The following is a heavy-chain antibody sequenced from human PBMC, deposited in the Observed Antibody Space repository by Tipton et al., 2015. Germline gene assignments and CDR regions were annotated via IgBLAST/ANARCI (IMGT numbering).Heavy chain of an antibody. D-gene: IGHD2-21*02. Sequence: TLSLTCTVSGGSIDSYYWSWIRQPPGKRLEWIGYIDFRGSTEYNPSVKSRVSISVDTSNKQISLNLSSVTAADTAVYYCASPSLPHDRGDYYFQSWGQGSLVTVSS. CDR2: IDFRGST. J-gene: IGHJ4*02. CDR3: ASPSLPHDRGDYYFQS. V-gene: IGHV4-4*09. CDR1: GGSIDSYY.